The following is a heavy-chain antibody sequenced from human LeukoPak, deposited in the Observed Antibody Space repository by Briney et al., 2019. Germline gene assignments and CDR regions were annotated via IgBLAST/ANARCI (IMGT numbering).Heavy chain of an antibody. CDR1: GGSSSGYY. D-gene: IGHD2-2*01. CDR3: ARGPRTGYCSSTSCFMDY. J-gene: IGHJ4*02. Sequence: SETLSLTCAVYGGSSSGYYWSWIRQPPGKGLDWIGEINHSGSTNYNPSLKSRVTISVDTSKNQFSLKLSSVTAADTAVYYCARGPRTGYCSSTSCFMDYWGQGTLVTVSS. V-gene: IGHV4-34*01. CDR2: INHSGST.